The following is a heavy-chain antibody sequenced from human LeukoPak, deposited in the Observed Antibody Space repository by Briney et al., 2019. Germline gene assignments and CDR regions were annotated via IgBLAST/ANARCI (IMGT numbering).Heavy chain of an antibody. Sequence: PSQTLSLTCTVSGGPISSGSYYWSWIRQPAGKGLEWIGRIYTSGSTNYNPSLKSRVTISVDTSKNQFSLKLSSVTAADTAVYYCARVPMTTVTRSWFDPWGQGTLVTVSS. J-gene: IGHJ5*02. CDR2: IYTSGST. CDR1: GGPISSGSYY. V-gene: IGHV4-61*02. CDR3: ARVPMTTVTRSWFDP. D-gene: IGHD4-11*01.